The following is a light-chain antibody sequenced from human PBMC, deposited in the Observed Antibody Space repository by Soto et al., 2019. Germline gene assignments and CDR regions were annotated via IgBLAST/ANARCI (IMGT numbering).Light chain of an antibody. V-gene: IGKV3D-15*01. CDR2: GAS. CDR1: QSININ. Sequence: EIVMTQSPATLSVSPGERVTLSCRASQSININLAWYQQRPGQAPRVLIYGASSRASGIPDRFSGSGSGTDFTLNISRLEHDDFEFYYCQQYHNWPPLTFGGGTRVEIK. J-gene: IGKJ4*01. CDR3: QQYHNWPPLT.